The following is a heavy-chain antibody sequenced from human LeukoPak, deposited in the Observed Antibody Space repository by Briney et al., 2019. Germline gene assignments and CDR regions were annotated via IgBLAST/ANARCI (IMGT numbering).Heavy chain of an antibody. CDR2: ISSSGGST. J-gene: IGHJ5*02. CDR3: ARDAGNSGYGCDL. CDR1: GFTFSSSA. V-gene: IGHV3-23*01. Sequence: GGSLRLSCAASGFTFSSSAMSWVRQVPGKGLEWVSGISSSGGSTNYADSVRGRFTISRDNARNSLYLQMNSLRAEDTAMYYCARDAGNSGYGCDLWGQGTLVTVSS. D-gene: IGHD5-12*01.